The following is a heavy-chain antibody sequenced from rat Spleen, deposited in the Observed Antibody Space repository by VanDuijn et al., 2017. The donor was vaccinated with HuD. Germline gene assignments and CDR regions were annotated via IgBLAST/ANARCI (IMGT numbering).Heavy chain of an antibody. CDR1: GSSPTSYS. CDR3: SRDLDGGSGGRPCGY. J-gene: IGHJ2*01. D-gene: IGHD1-11*01. Sequence: QVQLKESGPGLEKNSDTLSLTRTVSGSSPTSYSVSWGRKPSGKGPEWMGRMWDNGDNAYNSALKSPLSISRDTSKKQVFLKINSLQTDDAGTSSCSRDLDGGSGGRPCGYWGQGVMFTVSS. V-gene: IGHV2-34*01. CDR2: MWDNGDN.